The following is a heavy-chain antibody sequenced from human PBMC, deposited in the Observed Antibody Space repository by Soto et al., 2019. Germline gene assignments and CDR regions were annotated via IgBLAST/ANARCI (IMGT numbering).Heavy chain of an antibody. CDR1: GGSLSGYY. J-gene: IGHJ1*01. V-gene: IGHV4-34*01. CDR2: IKDGGST. D-gene: IGHD5-12*01. Sequence: QVQLQQWGAGLLKPSETLSLTCAFNGGSLSGYYWSWIRRPPGKGLEWMGEIKDGGSTNYSPSLRGRVTISADTSKNQLSLRLKSVTAADTSVYFCARGQEGIVATHWDQGTLVTVSS. CDR3: ARGQEGIVATH.